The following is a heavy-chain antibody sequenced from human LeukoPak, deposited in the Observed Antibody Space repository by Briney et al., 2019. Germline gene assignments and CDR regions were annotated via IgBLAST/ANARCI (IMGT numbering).Heavy chain of an antibody. D-gene: IGHD3-10*01. CDR2: MNPNSGNT. CDR1: GYTFTSYD. Sequence: ASVKVSCKASGYTFTSYDINWVRQATGQGLEWMGWMNPNSGNTGYAQKFQGRVTITRNTSISTAYMELSSLRSEDTAVYYCARGSVLLWFGDQDYAFDIWGQGTMVTVSS. V-gene: IGHV1-8*01. CDR3: ARGSVLLWFGDQDYAFDI. J-gene: IGHJ3*02.